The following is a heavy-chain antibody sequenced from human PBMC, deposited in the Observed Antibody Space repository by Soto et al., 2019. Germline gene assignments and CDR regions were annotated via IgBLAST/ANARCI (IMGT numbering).Heavy chain of an antibody. CDR1: GFSFSNAW. CDR3: TTGSVEGV. D-gene: IGHD2-15*01. Sequence: ESGGGLVKPGGSLRLSCAASGFSFSNAWMNWVRQAPGKGLEWVGRIKRKIDGEATDYAAPVEGRFTVSRDDSKSALYLHMNSLKGDDTAVYYCTTGSVEGVWGQGTTVTVSS. J-gene: IGHJ6*02. CDR2: IKRKIDGEAT. V-gene: IGHV3-15*07.